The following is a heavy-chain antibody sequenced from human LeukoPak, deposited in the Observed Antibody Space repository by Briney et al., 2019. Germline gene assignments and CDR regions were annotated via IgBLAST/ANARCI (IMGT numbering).Heavy chain of an antibody. CDR3: AKAAVPGSKYYFDY. V-gene: IGHV3-23*01. D-gene: IGHD3-10*01. J-gene: IGHJ4*02. Sequence: PGGSLRLSCAASGFAFSSYAMSWVRQAQGKGLEWVSAISGSGSTTYYTDSVKGRFTISRDNSKNTLYLQMNTLRAEDTAVYYCAKAAVPGSKYYFDYWGQGTLVTVSS. CDR1: GFAFSSYA. CDR2: ISGSGSTT.